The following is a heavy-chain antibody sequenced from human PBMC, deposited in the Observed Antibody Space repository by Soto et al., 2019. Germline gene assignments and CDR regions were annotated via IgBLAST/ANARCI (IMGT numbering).Heavy chain of an antibody. Sequence: SETLSLTCTVSGGSISSYYWSWIRQPPGKGLERIGYIYYSGSTNYNHSHKSRVTKSVDTSKNQFTQKLRSVTAADTAVYYCARHGPPYYDILTGYTTDRYYYYGMDVWGQGTTVTVS. CDR1: GGSISSYY. J-gene: IGHJ6*02. CDR3: ARHGPPYYDILTGYTTDRYYYYGMDV. D-gene: IGHD3-9*01. V-gene: IGHV4-59*08. CDR2: IYYSGST.